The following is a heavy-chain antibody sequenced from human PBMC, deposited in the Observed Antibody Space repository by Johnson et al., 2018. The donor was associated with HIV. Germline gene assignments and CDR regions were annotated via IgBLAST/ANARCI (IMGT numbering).Heavy chain of an antibody. J-gene: IGHJ3*02. D-gene: IGHD6-6*01. Sequence: QVQLVESGGDLVRPGRSLRLSCAASGFTFSSYAMHWVRQAPGKGLEWLAVILYDGSNKYYADSVKGRFTISRDNSKNTLYLQMTSLRADDTAGYYCARVASIALRPDAFDIWGQGTMVTVSS. CDR3: ARVASIALRPDAFDI. CDR1: GFTFSSYA. CDR2: ILYDGSNK. V-gene: IGHV3-30*04.